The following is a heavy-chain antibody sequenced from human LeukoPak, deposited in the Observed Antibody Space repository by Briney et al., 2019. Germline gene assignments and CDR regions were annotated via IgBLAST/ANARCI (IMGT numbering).Heavy chain of an antibody. CDR2: IWYDGSNK. CDR3: VRDDSSGWYSDYCDY. CDR1: GLTFSNYG. J-gene: IGHJ4*02. Sequence: GGSLRLSCAASGLTFSNYGMHWVRQAPGRGLEWVAVIWYDGSNKYYADSVKGRFTISRDNSKNTLYLQMHSLRAEDTALYYCVRDDSSGWYSDYCDYWGQGNLVTVSS. V-gene: IGHV3-33*01. D-gene: IGHD6-19*01.